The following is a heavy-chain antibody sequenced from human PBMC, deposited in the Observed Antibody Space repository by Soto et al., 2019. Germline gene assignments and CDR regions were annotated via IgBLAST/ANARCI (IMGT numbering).Heavy chain of an antibody. J-gene: IGHJ4*02. D-gene: IGHD5-18*01. CDR1: GGSFSGYY. V-gene: IGHV4-34*01. Sequence: SETLSLTCAVYGGSFSGYYWSWIRQPPGKGLEWIGEINHSGSTNYNPSLKSRVTISVDTSKNQFSLKLSSVTAADTAVYYCARSPHDSYGDRYFDYWGQGTLVTVS. CDR3: ARSPHDSYGDRYFDY. CDR2: INHSGST.